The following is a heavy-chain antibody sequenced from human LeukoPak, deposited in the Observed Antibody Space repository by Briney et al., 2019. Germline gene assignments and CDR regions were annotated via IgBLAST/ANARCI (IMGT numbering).Heavy chain of an antibody. CDR3: ARAGLGDFWSGYHQARDAFDI. CDR1: GGSISSYY. V-gene: IGHV4-59*08. D-gene: IGHD3-3*01. Sequence: PSETLSLTCTVSGGSISSYYWSWIRQPPGKGLEWIGYIYYSGSTYYNPSLKSRVTISVDTSKNQFSLKLNSVTAADTAVYYCARAGLGDFWSGYHQARDAFDIWGQGTTVTVSS. J-gene: IGHJ3*02. CDR2: IYYSGST.